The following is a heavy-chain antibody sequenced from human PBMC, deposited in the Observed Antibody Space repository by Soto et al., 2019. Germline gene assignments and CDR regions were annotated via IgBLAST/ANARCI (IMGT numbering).Heavy chain of an antibody. V-gene: IGHV4-61*01. J-gene: IGHJ6*02. Sequence: PSGTLSLTCTVPGGSVTIGTYYWSWIRQPPGKRLELIGYIHYTGSINYSPSFTSRVTISIDTSKNQFSLKLTSVTAADTAVYYCARMTYYYFWSGYYHLMDVWGQGNTVIVS. D-gene: IGHD3-3*01. CDR3: ARMTYYYFWSGYYHLMDV. CDR1: GGSVTIGTYY. CDR2: IHYTGSI.